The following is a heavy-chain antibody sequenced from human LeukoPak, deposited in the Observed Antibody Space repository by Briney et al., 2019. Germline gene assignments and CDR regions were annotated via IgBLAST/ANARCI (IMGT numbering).Heavy chain of an antibody. D-gene: IGHD6-6*01. Sequence: GGSLRLSCAASGFTFSSYAMSWVRQAPGKGLEWVSAISGSGGSTYYADSVKGRFTISKDNSKNTLYLQMNSLRAEDTAVYYCAKDRGRNSSSPEGRYWGQGTLVTVSS. V-gene: IGHV3-23*01. J-gene: IGHJ4*02. CDR2: ISGSGGST. CDR1: GFTFSSYA. CDR3: AKDRGRNSSSPEGRY.